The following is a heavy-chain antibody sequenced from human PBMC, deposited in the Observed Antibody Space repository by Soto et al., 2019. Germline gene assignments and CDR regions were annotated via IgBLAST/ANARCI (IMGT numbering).Heavy chain of an antibody. CDR2: ITPTLTIA. V-gene: IGHV1-69*01. Sequence: QLQLVQSGAEVREPGSSVKVSCKASGGTFSSYTVIWVRQSPGQGLEWMGGITPTLTIAKYAEKFQGSVTITADEAPSTVAVHLSSLRSEDTAVYFCSRGYDSGSNPSSFDYWGHGTQVAVSS. CDR1: GGTFSSYT. CDR3: SRGYDSGSNPSSFDY. J-gene: IGHJ4*01. D-gene: IGHD5-12*01.